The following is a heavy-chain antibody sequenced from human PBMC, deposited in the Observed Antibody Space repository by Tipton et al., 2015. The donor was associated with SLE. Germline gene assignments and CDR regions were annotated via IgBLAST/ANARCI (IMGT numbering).Heavy chain of an antibody. CDR3: AKGDFGVIISPFGGKMDV. V-gene: IGHV3-23*01. D-gene: IGHD3-3*01. J-gene: IGHJ6*02. Sequence: SLRLSCAASGFTFSIYAMTWVRQAPGKGLEWVSTISGGGGSTHYADSMKGRFTISRDNSKNTLYLQMNSLRADDTASYYCAKGDFGVIISPFGGKMDVWGQGTTVTVSS. CDR2: ISGGGGST. CDR1: GFTFSIYA.